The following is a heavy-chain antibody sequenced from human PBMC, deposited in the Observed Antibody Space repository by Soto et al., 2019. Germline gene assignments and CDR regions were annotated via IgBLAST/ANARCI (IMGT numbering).Heavy chain of an antibody. J-gene: IGHJ5*02. Sequence: SETLSLTCTVSGGSISSYYWSWIRQPPGKGLEWIGYIYYSGSTNYNPSLKSRVTISVDTSKNQFSLKLSSVTAADTAVYYCARAHYDSSGYWFDPWGQGTLVTV. D-gene: IGHD3-22*01. V-gene: IGHV4-59*01. CDR2: IYYSGST. CDR1: GGSISSYY. CDR3: ARAHYDSSGYWFDP.